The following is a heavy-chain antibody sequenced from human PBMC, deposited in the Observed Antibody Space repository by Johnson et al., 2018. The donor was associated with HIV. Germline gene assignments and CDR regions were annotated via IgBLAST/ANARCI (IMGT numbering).Heavy chain of an antibody. D-gene: IGHD6-19*01. V-gene: IGHV3-7*01. CDR1: GFTFSSYW. CDR3: ARDREWLVPTPLDAFDI. J-gene: IGHJ3*02. CDR2: IKQDGSEK. Sequence: VQLVESGGGLVQPGGSLRLSCAASGFTFSSYWMSWVRQAPGKGLEWVANIKQDGSEKYYVDSVKGRFTISRDNAKNSLYLQMNSLRAEDTAVYYCARDREWLVPTPLDAFDIGGQGTMVTVSS.